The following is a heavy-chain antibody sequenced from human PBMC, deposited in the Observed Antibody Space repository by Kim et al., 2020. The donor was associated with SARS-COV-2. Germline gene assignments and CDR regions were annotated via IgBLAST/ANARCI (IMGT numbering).Heavy chain of an antibody. V-gene: IGHV4-34*01. CDR1: GGSFSGYY. CDR3: ARAYYGSGSYLIDY. J-gene: IGHJ4*02. CDR2: INHSGST. Sequence: SETLSLTCAVYGGSFSGYYWSWIRQPPGKGLEWIGEINHSGSTNYNPSLKSRVTISVDTSKNQFSLKLSSVTAADTAVYYCARAYYGSGSYLIDYWGQGTLSPSPQ. D-gene: IGHD3-10*01.